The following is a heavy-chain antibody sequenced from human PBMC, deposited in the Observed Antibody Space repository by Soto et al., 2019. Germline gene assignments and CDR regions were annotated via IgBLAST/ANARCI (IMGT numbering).Heavy chain of an antibody. D-gene: IGHD5-18*01. V-gene: IGHV3-30*18. CDR1: GFTFSSYG. CDR2: ISYDGSNK. Sequence: QVQLVESGGGVVQPGRSLRLSCAASGFTFSSYGMHWVRQAPGKGLEWVAVISYDGSNKYYADSVKGRFTISRDNSKNPLYLQMNSLRAEDTAVYYCAKGLDRGQLWLHFDYWGQGTLVTVSS. J-gene: IGHJ4*02. CDR3: AKGLDRGQLWLHFDY.